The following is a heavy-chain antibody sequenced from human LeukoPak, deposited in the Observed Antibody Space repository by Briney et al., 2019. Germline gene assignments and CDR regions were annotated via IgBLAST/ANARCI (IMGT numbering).Heavy chain of an antibody. V-gene: IGHV3-48*02. CDR3: AGSVGATGGDAFDI. D-gene: IGHD1-26*01. Sequence: PGGSLRLSCAASGFTFSTYSMNWVRQAPGKGLEWVSYISSSSSTIYYADSVKGRFTISRDNAKNSLYLQMNSLRDEDTAVYYCAGSVGATGGDAFDIWGQGTMVTVSS. J-gene: IGHJ3*02. CDR1: GFTFSTYS. CDR2: ISSSSSTI.